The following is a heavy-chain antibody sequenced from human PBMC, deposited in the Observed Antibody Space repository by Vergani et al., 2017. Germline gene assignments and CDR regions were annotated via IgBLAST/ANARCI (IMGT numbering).Heavy chain of an antibody. D-gene: IGHD3-22*01. Sequence: QVQLVESGGGLVKPGGSLRLFCAASGFTFSDYYMSWIRQAPGKGLEWVSYISSSGSTIYYADSAKGRFTIARDNAKNSLYLQMNSLRAEDTAVYYCARKHISNYYDSSGYYYMVYYYGMDVWGQGTTVTVSS. CDR1: GFTFSDYY. CDR3: ARKHISNYYDSSGYYYMVYYYGMDV. J-gene: IGHJ6*02. CDR2: ISSSGSTI. V-gene: IGHV3-11*01.